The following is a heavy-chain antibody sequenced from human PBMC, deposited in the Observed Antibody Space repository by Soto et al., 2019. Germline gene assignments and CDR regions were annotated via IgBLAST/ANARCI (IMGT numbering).Heavy chain of an antibody. CDR3: ARDSGGSFDY. Sequence: SLRLSCAASGFTFSSYGMHWVRQAPGKGLEWAALIWYDGTNKYYADSVMGRFTISRDNSKNTLYLQLNSLRAEDTAVYYCARDSGGSFDYWGQGTPVTVSS. CDR1: GFTFSSYG. V-gene: IGHV3-33*01. CDR2: IWYDGTNK. D-gene: IGHD3-10*01. J-gene: IGHJ4*02.